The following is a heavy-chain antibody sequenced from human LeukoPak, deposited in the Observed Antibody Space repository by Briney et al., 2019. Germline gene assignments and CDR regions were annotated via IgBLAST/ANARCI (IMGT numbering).Heavy chain of an antibody. CDR1: GFTFNNYE. CDR2: ISSSGITM. J-gene: IGHJ4*02. CDR3: AREFLQEEFDY. Sequence: GGSLRLSCAASGFTFNNYEMNWVRQAPGKGLECVSYISSSGITMYYADSVKGRFTISRDNAKNSLYLQMNSLRAEDTAVYYCAREFLQEEFDYWGQGTLVTVSS. V-gene: IGHV3-48*03. D-gene: IGHD3-3*01.